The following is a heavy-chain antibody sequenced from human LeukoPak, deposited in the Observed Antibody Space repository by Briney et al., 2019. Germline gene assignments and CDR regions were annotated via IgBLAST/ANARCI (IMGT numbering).Heavy chain of an antibody. CDR2: IIPIFGTA. Sequence: SVKVSCKASGGTFSSYAISWVRQAPGQGLEWMGRIIPIFGTANYAQKFQGRVTITTDESTSTASMELSSLRSEDTAVYYCARRGYSGYDKNGGAFDIWGQGTMVTVSS. V-gene: IGHV1-69*05. CDR1: GGTFSSYA. CDR3: ARRGYSGYDKNGGAFDI. D-gene: IGHD5-12*01. J-gene: IGHJ3*02.